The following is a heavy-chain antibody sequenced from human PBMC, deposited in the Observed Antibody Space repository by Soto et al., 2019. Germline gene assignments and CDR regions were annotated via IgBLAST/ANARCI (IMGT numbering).Heavy chain of an antibody. Sequence: ASVKVSCKASGYTFTGYYMHWVRQAPGQGLEWMGWINPNSGGTNYAQKFQGWVTMTRDTSISTAYMELSRLRSDDTAVYYCARVTAGDFWSGYYSSTYMDVWGKGTTVTVSS. J-gene: IGHJ6*03. D-gene: IGHD3-3*01. CDR2: INPNSGGT. CDR3: ARVTAGDFWSGYYSSTYMDV. CDR1: GYTFTGYY. V-gene: IGHV1-2*04.